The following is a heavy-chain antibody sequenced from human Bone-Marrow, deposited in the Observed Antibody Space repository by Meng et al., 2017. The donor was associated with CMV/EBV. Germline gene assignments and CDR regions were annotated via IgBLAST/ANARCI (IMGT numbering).Heavy chain of an antibody. CDR2: ISAYNGNT. CDR1: GYTFTSYG. J-gene: IGHJ5*02. D-gene: IGHD3-10*01. Sequence: VQSGAEVKKPGASVKVSFKASGYTFTSYGISWVRQAPGQGLEWMGWISAYNGNTNYAQKLQGRVTMTTDTSTSTAYMELRSLRSDDTAVYYCVWITMVRGVTGGVGFDPWGQGTLVTVSS. CDR3: VWITMVRGVTGGVGFDP. V-gene: IGHV1-18*01.